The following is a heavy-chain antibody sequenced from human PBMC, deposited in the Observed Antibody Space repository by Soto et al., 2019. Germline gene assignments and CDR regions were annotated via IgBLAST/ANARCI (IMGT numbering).Heavy chain of an antibody. Sequence: GGSLRLSCAASGFTFRSYAMRWIRKAPGKGLEWVAVISYDGSNKYYADSVKGRLTISRDNSKNTLYLQMNSLRAEDTAVYYCARAYYDSSGYPYWGQGTLVTVSS. V-gene: IGHV3-30-3*01. CDR3: ARAYYDSSGYPY. CDR1: GFTFRSYA. CDR2: ISYDGSNK. D-gene: IGHD3-22*01. J-gene: IGHJ4*02.